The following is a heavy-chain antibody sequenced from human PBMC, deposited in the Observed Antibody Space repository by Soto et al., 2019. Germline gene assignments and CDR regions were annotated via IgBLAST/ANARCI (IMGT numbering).Heavy chain of an antibody. CDR3: ARGLIQLWYPFDY. Sequence: SETLSLTCTVSGCSISSYYWNWIRQPPGKGLEWIGYIYYSGSTNYNPSLKSRVTISVDTSKNQFSLKLSSVTAADTAVYYCARGLIQLWYPFDYWGQGTLVTVSS. CDR2: IYYSGST. J-gene: IGHJ4*02. V-gene: IGHV4-59*01. D-gene: IGHD5-18*01. CDR1: GCSISSYY.